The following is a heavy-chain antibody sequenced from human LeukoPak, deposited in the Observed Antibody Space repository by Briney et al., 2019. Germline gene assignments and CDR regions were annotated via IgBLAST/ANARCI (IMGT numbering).Heavy chain of an antibody. CDR3: ARATTAGYSSSWVYYYGMDV. V-gene: IGHV4-59*12. Sequence: SETLSLTCTVSGGSISSYYWSWIRQPPGKGLEWIGYIYYSGSTYYNPSLKSRVTISVDTSKNQFSLKLSSVTAADTAVYYCARATTAGYSSSWVYYYGMDVWGQGTTVTVSS. CDR2: IYYSGST. D-gene: IGHD6-13*01. CDR1: GGSISSYY. J-gene: IGHJ6*02.